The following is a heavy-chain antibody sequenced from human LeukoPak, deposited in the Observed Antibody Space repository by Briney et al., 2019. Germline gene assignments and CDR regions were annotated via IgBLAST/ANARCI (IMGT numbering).Heavy chain of an antibody. J-gene: IGHJ4*02. Sequence: GGSLRLSCAASGFPFNNFGMHWVRQAPGKGLEWVAFIRYNGNNKYYADSVKGRFTISRDSSSKTLDLQMNSLRPEDTAVYYCAKDRTLFGSGRYVIDYWGQGTLVTVSS. V-gene: IGHV3-30*02. CDR2: IRYNGNNK. CDR3: AKDRTLFGSGRYVIDY. D-gene: IGHD6-19*01. CDR1: GFPFNNFG.